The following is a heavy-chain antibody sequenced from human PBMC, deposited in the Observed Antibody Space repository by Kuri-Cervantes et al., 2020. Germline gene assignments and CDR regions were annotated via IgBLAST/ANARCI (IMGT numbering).Heavy chain of an antibody. Sequence: SGPTLVKPTQTLTLTCTFSGFSLSTSGVGVGWIRQPPGKALEWLALIYWDDDKRYSPSLKSRLTITKDTSKNQVVLTMTNMDPVDTATYYCAHRPIVVVSSNWFDPWGQGTLVTVSS. V-gene: IGHV2-5*02. CDR2: IYWDDDK. CDR3: AHRPIVVVSSNWFDP. CDR1: GFSLSTSGVG. J-gene: IGHJ5*02. D-gene: IGHD3-22*01.